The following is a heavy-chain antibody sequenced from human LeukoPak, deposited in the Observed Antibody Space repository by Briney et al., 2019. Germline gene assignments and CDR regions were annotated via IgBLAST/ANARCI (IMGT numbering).Heavy chain of an antibody. CDR2: ISYSGKT. D-gene: IGHD3-10*01. Sequence: SETLSLTCTVSGGSISSFYWSWLRQPPGKGLEWIGYISYSGKTNYNPSLKGRVTISLDTSKNQFSLSLSSVNAADTAMYYCARGRARYYYGSGSSHRFDYWGQGTLVTVSS. CDR3: ARGRARYYYGSGSSHRFDY. J-gene: IGHJ4*02. V-gene: IGHV4-59*01. CDR1: GGSISSFY.